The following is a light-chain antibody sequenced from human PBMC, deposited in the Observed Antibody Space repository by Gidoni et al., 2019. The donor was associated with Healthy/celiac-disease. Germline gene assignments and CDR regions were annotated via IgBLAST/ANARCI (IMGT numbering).Light chain of an antibody. CDR2: SGS. CDR3: RQALQSPA. CDR1: PSLMHSNGYTY. V-gene: IGKV2-28*01. J-gene: IGKJ1*01. Sequence: DIVMTQSSLSLHVTHGEPASISCRSSPSLMHSNGYTYLDWYLQMPGKSPQLLIYSGSSRAAGVPDRFSGSGSGTDFTLKVSRVEAEDVCVYDCRQALQSPAFGQGTKVEIK.